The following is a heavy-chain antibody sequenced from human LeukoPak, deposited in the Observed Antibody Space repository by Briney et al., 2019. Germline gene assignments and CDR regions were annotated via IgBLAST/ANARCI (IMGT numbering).Heavy chain of an antibody. CDR1: GGSISSSSYY. V-gene: IGHV4-39*01. CDR3: ARSARVYYYDSSGYSWFDP. CDR2: IYYSGST. D-gene: IGHD3-22*01. Sequence: SETLSLTCTVSGGSISSSSYYWGWIRQPPGTGLEWIGSIYYSGSTYYNPSLKSRVTISVDTSKNQFSLKLSSVTAADTAVYYCARSARVYYYDSSGYSWFDPWGQGTLVTVSS. J-gene: IGHJ5*02.